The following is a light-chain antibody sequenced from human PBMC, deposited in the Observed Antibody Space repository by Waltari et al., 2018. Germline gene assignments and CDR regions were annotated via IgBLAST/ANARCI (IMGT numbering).Light chain of an antibody. Sequence: QSALTQPASVSGSPGQSITISCTGTSSDVDDYNYVSWYQQHPGKAPKLMIYDVSNRPSGVSNLFSGSKSGNTASLTISGLQAEDEADYYCSSYTNFRTSFGGGTKLTVL. J-gene: IGLJ2*01. CDR2: DVS. V-gene: IGLV2-14*03. CDR1: SSDVDDYNY. CDR3: SSYTNFRTS.